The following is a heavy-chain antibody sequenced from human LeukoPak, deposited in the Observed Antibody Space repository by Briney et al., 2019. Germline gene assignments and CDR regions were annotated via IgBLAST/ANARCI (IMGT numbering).Heavy chain of an antibody. CDR2: ISYDGSNK. D-gene: IGHD6-19*01. Sequence: GGSLRLSCAASGFTFSSYGMHWVRQAPGKGLEWVAVISYDGSNKYYADSVKGRFTISRDNSKNTLYLQMNSLRAEDTAVYYCAKDALSSGWILDAFDIWGQGTMVTVSS. CDR1: GFTFSSYG. CDR3: AKDALSSGWILDAFDI. V-gene: IGHV3-30*18. J-gene: IGHJ3*02.